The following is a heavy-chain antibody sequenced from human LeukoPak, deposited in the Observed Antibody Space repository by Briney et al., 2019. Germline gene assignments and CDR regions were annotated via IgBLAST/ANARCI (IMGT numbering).Heavy chain of an antibody. CDR2: ISSSSSYI. V-gene: IGHV3-21*01. J-gene: IGHJ4*02. CDR1: GFTFSSYS. Sequence: KPGGSLRLSXAASGFTFSSYSMNWVRQAPGKGLEWVSSISSSSSYIYYADSVKGRFTISRDNAKNSLYLQMNSLRAEDTAVYYCASGVVVTAIQGSGYWGQGTLVTVSS. D-gene: IGHD2-21*02. CDR3: ASGVVVTAIQGSGY.